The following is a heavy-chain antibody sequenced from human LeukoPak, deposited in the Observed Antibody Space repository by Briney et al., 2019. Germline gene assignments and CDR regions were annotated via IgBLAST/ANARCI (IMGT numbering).Heavy chain of an antibody. V-gene: IGHV3-9*01. CDR2: ISWNSGSI. J-gene: IGHJ4*02. D-gene: IGHD3-16*02. CDR3: AKDTGLRLGELSAPDY. CDR1: GFTFDDYA. Sequence: GGSLRLSCAASGFTFDDYAMHWVRQAPGKGLEWVSGISWNSGSIGYADSVKGRFTISRDNAKNSLYLQVNSLRAEDTALYYCAKDTGLRLGELSAPDYWGQGTLVTVSS.